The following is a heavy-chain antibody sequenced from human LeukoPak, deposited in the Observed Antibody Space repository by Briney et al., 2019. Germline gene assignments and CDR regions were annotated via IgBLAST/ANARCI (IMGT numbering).Heavy chain of an antibody. Sequence: GGSLRLSCVASGFIFSNYWMTWVRQAPGKGLEWVANIKQDGTDKYYVDSVKGRFTISRDNAKNSLFLQMNSLRAEDTAVYYCAREIGDYYDSTGTDFDYWGQGTLVTVSS. CDR3: AREIGDYYDSTGTDFDY. V-gene: IGHV3-7*05. CDR1: GFIFSNYW. D-gene: IGHD3-22*01. J-gene: IGHJ4*02. CDR2: IKQDGTDK.